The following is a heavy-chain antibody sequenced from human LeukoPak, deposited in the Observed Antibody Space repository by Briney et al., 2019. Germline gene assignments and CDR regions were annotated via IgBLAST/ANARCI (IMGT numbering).Heavy chain of an antibody. CDR1: GYTFTGYH. CDR3: ARDRPGYSSGWYSDY. V-gene: IGHV1-2*02. D-gene: IGHD6-19*01. CDR2: INPNSGGT. J-gene: IGHJ4*02. Sequence: ASVKVSCKASGYTFTGYHMHWVRQAPGQGLEWMGWINPNSGGTNYAQKFQGRVTMTRDTSISTAYMELSRLRSDDTAVYYCARDRPGYSSGWYSDYWGQGTLVTVSS.